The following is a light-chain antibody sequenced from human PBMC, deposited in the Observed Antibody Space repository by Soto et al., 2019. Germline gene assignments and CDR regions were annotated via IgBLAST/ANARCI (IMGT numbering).Light chain of an antibody. Sequence: DIQMTQSPSSLSASVGDRVTITCRASQSISNYLNWYQQKPGKAPKLLIYAASSLQTGVPSRFSGGGSGTDFPLPIRILNHKVFALYYCQQMKSIGTLGKGTK. CDR3: QQMKSIGT. CDR1: QSISNY. V-gene: IGKV1-39*01. CDR2: AAS. J-gene: IGKJ2*01.